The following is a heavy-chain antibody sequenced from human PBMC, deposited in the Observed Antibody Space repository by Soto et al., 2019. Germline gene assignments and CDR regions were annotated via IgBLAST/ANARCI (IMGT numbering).Heavy chain of an antibody. Sequence: ALVKVSCKASGYTFTGYYVHWVRQAPGQGLEWMGWINPNSGDTYLAQRFQGRVTMNRDTSIGTAYMELRGLTSDDTAEYYCAKGGAIVAAGTRVYLYNAMDVWGQGTTVTVSS. CDR1: GYTFTGYY. J-gene: IGHJ6*02. V-gene: IGHV1-2*02. CDR3: AKGGAIVAAGTRVYLYNAMDV. CDR2: INPNSGDT. D-gene: IGHD1-26*01.